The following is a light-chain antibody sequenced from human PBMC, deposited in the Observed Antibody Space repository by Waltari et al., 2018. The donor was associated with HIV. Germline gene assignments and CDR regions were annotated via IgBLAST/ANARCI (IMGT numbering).Light chain of an antibody. Sequence: DIVLTQSPGTLSLSPGEGATLSCRASQSVSRSYLAWYQQKPGQAPRLLIYGASSRATGTPDRFSGSGSGTDFTLTINRLEPEDFAVYYCQQYDGYSTFGGGTKVEIK. J-gene: IGKJ4*01. V-gene: IGKV3-20*01. CDR2: GAS. CDR1: QSVSRSY. CDR3: QQYDGYST.